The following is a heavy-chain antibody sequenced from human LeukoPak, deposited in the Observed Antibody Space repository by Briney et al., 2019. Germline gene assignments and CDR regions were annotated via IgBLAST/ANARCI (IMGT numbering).Heavy chain of an antibody. Sequence: PGTSLRLSCATSGFTFTNYGLHWVRLAPGKGLEWVAVIWYDGSKTYYADSVNGRFTISRDNSKNTVYLQMNSLRAEDTAVYYCARASSSSHFDYWGQGTLVTVSS. CDR1: GFTFTNYG. CDR3: ARASSSSHFDY. V-gene: IGHV3-33*01. D-gene: IGHD6-6*01. CDR2: IWYDGSKT. J-gene: IGHJ4*02.